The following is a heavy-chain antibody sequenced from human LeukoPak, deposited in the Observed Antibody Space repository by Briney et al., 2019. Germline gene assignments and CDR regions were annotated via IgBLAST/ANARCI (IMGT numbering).Heavy chain of an antibody. J-gene: IGHJ4*02. V-gene: IGHV3-74*01. CDR1: GFTFSSYG. D-gene: IGHD2-15*01. Sequence: GGSLRLSCAASGFTFSSYGMHWVRQAPGKGLGWVSRINSDGSSTSYADSVKGRFTISRDNAKNTLYLQMNSLRAEDTAVYYCARGPGYCSGGSCIYFDYWGQGTLVTVSP. CDR3: ARGPGYCSGGSCIYFDY. CDR2: INSDGSST.